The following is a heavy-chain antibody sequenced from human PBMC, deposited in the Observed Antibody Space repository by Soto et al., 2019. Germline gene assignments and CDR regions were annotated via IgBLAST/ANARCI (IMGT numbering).Heavy chain of an antibody. V-gene: IGHV4-59*05. CDR1: GFTFSSYSMN. CDR3: AGHGYYYYYMDV. J-gene: IGHJ6*03. Sequence: GSLRLSCAASGFTFSSYSMNWVRQAPGKGLEWIGSIYYSGSTYYNPPLKSRVTISVDTSKNQFSLKLSSVTAADTAVYYCAGHGYYYYYMDVWGKGTTVTVSS. CDR2: IYYSGST.